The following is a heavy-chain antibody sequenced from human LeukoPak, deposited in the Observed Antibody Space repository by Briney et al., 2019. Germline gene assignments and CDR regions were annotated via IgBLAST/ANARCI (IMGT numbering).Heavy chain of an antibody. CDR1: GYSFAPYW. Sequence: GESLQISCQGSGYSFAPYWIGWVRQVPGKGLEWMGIIYPDDTDTRYSPSFQGQVTISADKSISTAYLRWNSLKASDTAMYYCARFRNGFDIWGQGTMVTVSS. CDR2: IYPDDTDT. J-gene: IGHJ3*02. CDR3: ARFRNGFDI. V-gene: IGHV5-51*01.